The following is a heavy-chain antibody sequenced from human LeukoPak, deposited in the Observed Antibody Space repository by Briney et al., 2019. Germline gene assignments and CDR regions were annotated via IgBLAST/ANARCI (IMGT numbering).Heavy chain of an antibody. CDR3: TRDRGGTGDFDY. CDR2: INVGNGDT. CDR1: GYTFTNYV. D-gene: IGHD1-1*01. V-gene: IGHV1-3*01. J-gene: IGHJ4*02. Sequence: ASVKVSCKASGYTFTNYVMHWVRRAPGQRPEWTGWINVGNGDTKYSQKFQGRVTIARDTSASTAYMELSSLRSEDTAVYYCTRDRGGTGDFDYWGQGTLVTVSS.